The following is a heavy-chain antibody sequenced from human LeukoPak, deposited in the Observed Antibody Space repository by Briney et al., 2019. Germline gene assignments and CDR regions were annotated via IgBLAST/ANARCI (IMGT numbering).Heavy chain of an antibody. CDR1: GYTFTSYG. J-gene: IGHJ4*02. CDR2: ISAYNGNT. V-gene: IGHV1-18*01. Sequence: ASVTVSCKASGYTFTSYGISWVRQAPGQGLEWMGWISAYNGNTNYAQKLQGRVTMTTDTSTSTAYMELRSLRSDDTAVYYCARDRRRQWLVQFDYWGQGTLVTVSS. CDR3: ARDRRRQWLVQFDY. D-gene: IGHD6-19*01.